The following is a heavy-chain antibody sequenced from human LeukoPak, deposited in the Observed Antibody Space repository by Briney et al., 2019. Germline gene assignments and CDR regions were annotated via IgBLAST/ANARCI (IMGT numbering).Heavy chain of an antibody. CDR3: ARESTVYGFYYYYGMDV. CDR2: ISSTSSYI. J-gene: IGHJ6*02. D-gene: IGHD3-10*01. V-gene: IGHV3-21*01. CDR1: GFSFSSYS. Sequence: GGTLRLSCAASGFSFSSYSMTWVRQAPGKGLGWVSCISSTSSYIYYADSMKGRFTISRDNSKNSLYLQMNSLRAEDTAVYYCARESTVYGFYYYYGMDVWGQGTTVTVSS.